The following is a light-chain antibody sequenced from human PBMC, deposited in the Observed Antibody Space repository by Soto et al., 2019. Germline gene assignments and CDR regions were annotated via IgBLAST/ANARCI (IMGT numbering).Light chain of an antibody. Sequence: ETVLTQSPGTLSLSPGDRATLSCRASQTIRSNYLAWYRQTPGEAPRLLIYGASNRATGIAAMFSGSGSGTDFTLIISRLEPEDFALYYCQQYGSTPWTFGQGTKVEIK. CDR2: GAS. V-gene: IGKV3-20*01. CDR1: QTIRSNY. J-gene: IGKJ1*01. CDR3: QQYGSTPWT.